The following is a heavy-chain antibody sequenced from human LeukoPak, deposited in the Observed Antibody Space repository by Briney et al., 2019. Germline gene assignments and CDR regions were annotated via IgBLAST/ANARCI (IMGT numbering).Heavy chain of an antibody. CDR1: GFTLVDYA. D-gene: IGHD2-15*01. V-gene: IGHV3-43*02. CDR2: ISGSGTTT. J-gene: IGHJ4*02. CDR3: ARDLKDCSGGSCYSGTPGGY. Sequence: GGSLRLSCAASGFTLVDYAVHWVRQPPGKGLEWVSLISGSGTTTYYTDSVKGRFTISRDNSRNSLYLQMNSLRTEDTAFYYCARDLKDCSGGSCYSGTPGGYWGQGTVVIVSS.